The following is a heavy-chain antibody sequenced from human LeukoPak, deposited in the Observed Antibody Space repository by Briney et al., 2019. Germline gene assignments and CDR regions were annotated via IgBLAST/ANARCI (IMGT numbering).Heavy chain of an antibody. V-gene: IGHV1-2*06. J-gene: IGHJ4*02. CDR3: ARDPHCTNGICYSLPYYDY. D-gene: IGHD2-8*01. Sequence: ASVTVSCKASGYSFTGYYIHLVRQAPGHGLQWMGRIYTNSGGTNYAQKFQGRVTMTRDTSISTAYMQLSRLRSDDTAEYYCARDPHCTNGICYSLPYYDYWGQGTLVTVSS. CDR2: IYTNSGGT. CDR1: GYSFTGYY.